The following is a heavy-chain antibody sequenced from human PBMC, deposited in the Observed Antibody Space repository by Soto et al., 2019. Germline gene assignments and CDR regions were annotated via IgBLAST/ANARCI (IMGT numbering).Heavy chain of an antibody. CDR2: IYPGDSDT. Sequence: GESLKISCKGSGYSFTSYWIGWVRQMPGKGLEWMGIIYPGDSDTRYSPSFQGQVTISADKSISTAYLQWSGLKASDTAMYYCARHVRAPAGYYYYYFGMDVWGQGTTVTVYS. CDR3: ARHVRAPAGYYYYYFGMDV. V-gene: IGHV5-51*01. J-gene: IGHJ6*02. D-gene: IGHD6-13*01. CDR1: GYSFTSYW.